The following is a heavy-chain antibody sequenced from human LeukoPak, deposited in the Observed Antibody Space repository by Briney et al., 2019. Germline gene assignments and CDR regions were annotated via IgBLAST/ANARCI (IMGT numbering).Heavy chain of an antibody. CDR2: INPSGGST. CDR3: ATMVRGANAYYFDY. Sequence: ASVEVSCKASGYTFTSYYMHWARQAPGQGLEWMGIINPSGGSTSYARKFQGRVTMTRDTSTSTVYMELSSLRSEDTAVYYCATMVRGANAYYFDYWGQGTLVTVSS. D-gene: IGHD3-10*01. V-gene: IGHV1-46*01. J-gene: IGHJ4*02. CDR1: GYTFTSYY.